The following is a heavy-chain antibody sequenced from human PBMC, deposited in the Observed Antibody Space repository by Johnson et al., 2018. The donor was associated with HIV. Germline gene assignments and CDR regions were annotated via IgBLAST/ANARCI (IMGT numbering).Heavy chain of an antibody. Sequence: QVQLMESGGGVVRPGGSLRLSCAASGFTFSSYGMHWVRQAPGKGLEWVAVISYDGSNKYYADSVKGRFTISRDNSKNTLYLQMNSLRAEDTAVYYCAKDWYDAGPLMALDIWGQGTMVTVSS. V-gene: IGHV3-30*18. D-gene: IGHD2-8*01. CDR1: GFTFSSYG. CDR2: ISYDGSNK. CDR3: AKDWYDAGPLMALDI. J-gene: IGHJ3*02.